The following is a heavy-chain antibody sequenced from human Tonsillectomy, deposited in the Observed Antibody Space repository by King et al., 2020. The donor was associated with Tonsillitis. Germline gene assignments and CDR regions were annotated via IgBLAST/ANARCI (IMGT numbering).Heavy chain of an antibody. V-gene: IGHV3-23*04. CDR1: GFTFSNYA. J-gene: IGHJ4*02. D-gene: IGHD4-17*01. CDR3: AKVGPPTYGDYISIRDYFDY. Sequence: VQLVESGGGLVQPGGSLRLSCAASGFTFSNYAMNWVRQAPEKGLEWVSGLSGSGGITYYADSVKGRFTISRDNSKNTLYLQMNSLRVEDTAVYSCAKVGPPTYGDYISIRDYFDYWGQGTLVTVSS. CDR2: LSGSGGIT.